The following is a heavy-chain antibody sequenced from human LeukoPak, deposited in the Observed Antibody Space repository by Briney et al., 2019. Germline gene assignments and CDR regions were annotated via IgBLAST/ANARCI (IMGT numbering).Heavy chain of an antibody. D-gene: IGHD3-16*01. J-gene: IGHJ6*02. CDR3: ARKGVMGMDV. Sequence: GGSLRLSCAASGFAFSSYSMNWVRQAPGKGLEWVSSISSSSSYIYYADSVKGRFTISRDNAKNSLYLQMNSLRAEDTAVYYCARKGVMGMDVWGQGTTVTVSS. CDR1: GFAFSSYS. CDR2: ISSSSSYI. V-gene: IGHV3-21*01.